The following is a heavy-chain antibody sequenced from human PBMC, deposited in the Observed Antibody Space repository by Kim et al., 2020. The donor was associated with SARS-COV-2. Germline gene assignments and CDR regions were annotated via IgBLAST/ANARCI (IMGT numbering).Heavy chain of an antibody. CDR1: GFTFEGYG. Sequence: GGSLRLSCVGSGFTFEGYGMSWVRQAPGKGLEWVSGLNWNGASEGYANSVKGRFTISRDNAKKSLYLEMNSLRVEDTALYFCARVAAFDHRHHYAMDAWGQGTAVIVSS. V-gene: IGHV3-20*04. CDR3: ARVAAFDHRHHYAMDA. CDR2: LNWNGASE. J-gene: IGHJ6*02. D-gene: IGHD6-25*01.